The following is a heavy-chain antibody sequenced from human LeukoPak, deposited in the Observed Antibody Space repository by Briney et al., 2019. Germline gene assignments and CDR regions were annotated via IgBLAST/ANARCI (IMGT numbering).Heavy chain of an antibody. Sequence: PSETLSLTCTVSGGSISSGSYYWGWIRQPPGKGLEWIGYIYYSGTTNCNPSLKSRVTMSVDTSKNQFSLKLSSVTAADTAVYYCTRARYSGYVIDYWGQGTLVTVSS. D-gene: IGHD5-12*01. V-gene: IGHV4-61*01. CDR1: GGSISSGSYY. CDR2: IYYSGTT. J-gene: IGHJ4*02. CDR3: TRARYSGYVIDY.